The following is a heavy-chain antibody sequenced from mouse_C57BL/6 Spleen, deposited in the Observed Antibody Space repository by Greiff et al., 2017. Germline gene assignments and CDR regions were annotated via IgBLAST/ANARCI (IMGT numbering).Heavy chain of an antibody. CDR3: ARDLYYGSSY. CDR1: GFTFSDFY. J-gene: IGHJ3*01. CDR2: SRNKANDYTT. Sequence: EVKLVESGGGLVQSGRSLRLSCATSGFTFSDFYMEWVRQAPGKGLEWIAASRNKANDYTTEYSASVKGRFIVSRDTSQSILYLQMNALRAEDTAIYYCARDLYYGSSYWGQGTLVTVSA. V-gene: IGHV7-1*01. D-gene: IGHD1-1*01.